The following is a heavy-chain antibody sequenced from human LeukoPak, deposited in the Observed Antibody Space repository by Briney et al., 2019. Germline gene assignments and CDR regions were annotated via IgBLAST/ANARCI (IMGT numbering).Heavy chain of an antibody. D-gene: IGHD7-27*01. CDR3: ASSGRSCSWGSLNYYYMDV. Sequence: SETLPLTCTVSGGSISSYYWSWIRQPAGKGLEWIGRIYTSGSTNYNPSLKSRVTMSVDTSKNQFSLKLSSVTAADTAVYYCASSGRSCSWGSLNYYYMDVWGKGTTVTVSS. CDR2: IYTSGST. J-gene: IGHJ6*03. V-gene: IGHV4-4*07. CDR1: GGSISSYY.